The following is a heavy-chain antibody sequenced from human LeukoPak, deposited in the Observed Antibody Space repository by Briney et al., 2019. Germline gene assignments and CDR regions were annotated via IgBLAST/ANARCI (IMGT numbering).Heavy chain of an antibody. CDR3: ARWDRFHGV. CDR1: GFTFSDYY. V-gene: IGHV3-21*01. CDR2: ISSSSTYI. D-gene: IGHD1-14*01. Sequence: GGSLRLSCAASGFTFSDYYMNWVRQAPGQGLEWVSSISSSSTYIYYADSVKGRFTISRDNSKNSLYLQMNNLRAEDTAVYYCARWDRFHGVWGQGTLVTVSS. J-gene: IGHJ4*02.